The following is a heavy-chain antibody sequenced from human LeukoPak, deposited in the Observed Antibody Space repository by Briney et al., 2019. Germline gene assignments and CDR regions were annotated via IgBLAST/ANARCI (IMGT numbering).Heavy chain of an antibody. CDR2: FDPEDGET. J-gene: IGHJ4*02. Sequence: GASVKVSCNVSGYTLTELSMHWVRQAPGKGLEWMGGFDPEDGETIYAQKFQGRVTMTEDTSTDTAYMELSSLRSEDTAVYYCATGIHCSSTSCPEPTDYWGQGTLVTVSS. V-gene: IGHV1-24*01. CDR1: GYTLTELS. D-gene: IGHD2-2*01. CDR3: ATGIHCSSTSCPEPTDY.